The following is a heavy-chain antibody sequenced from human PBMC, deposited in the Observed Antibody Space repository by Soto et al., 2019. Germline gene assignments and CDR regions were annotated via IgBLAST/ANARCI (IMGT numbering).Heavy chain of an antibody. D-gene: IGHD6-13*01. CDR2: ISYDGSNK. J-gene: IGHJ4*02. CDR1: GFSFSNYG. V-gene: IGHV3-30*18. CDR3: AKGIAYSSSWGIDY. Sequence: QVQLVESGGGVVQPGRSLRLSCAASGFSFSNYGMHWVRQAPGKGLEGVAVISYDGSNKYYADSVKGRFTISRDTSKNTLYLQINSLRAEDTAVYYCAKGIAYSSSWGIDYWGQGTLVTVSS.